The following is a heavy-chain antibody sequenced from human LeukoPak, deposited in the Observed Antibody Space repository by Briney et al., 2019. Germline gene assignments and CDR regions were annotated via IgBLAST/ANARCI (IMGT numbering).Heavy chain of an antibody. CDR2: IYTSGIT. D-gene: IGHD1-26*01. J-gene: IGHJ5*02. V-gene: IGHV4-4*07. Sequence: SETLSLTCIVSGGSISSYYWSWIRQPAGKGLEWIGRIYTSGITKYNPSLKSRVTMSADTSKNQLSLKLTSVTAADTAVYYCARDSGLLTSSWFEPWGQGTLAIVPS. CDR3: ARDSGLLTSSWFEP. CDR1: GGSISSYY.